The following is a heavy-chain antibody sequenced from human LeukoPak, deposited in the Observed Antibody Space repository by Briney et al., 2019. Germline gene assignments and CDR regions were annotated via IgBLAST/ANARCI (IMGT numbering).Heavy chain of an antibody. CDR1: GFTFSNYN. D-gene: IGHD2-2*01. Sequence: GGSLRLSCAASGFTFSNYNMNWVRQAPGKGLEWVSSISSSGGYIYYADSVKGRFTISRDNAKNSLYFQMNSLRAEDTAVYYCTTVDASLPSVPDIWGQGTMVTVSS. V-gene: IGHV3-21*01. CDR2: ISSSGGYI. J-gene: IGHJ3*02. CDR3: TTVDASLPSVPDI.